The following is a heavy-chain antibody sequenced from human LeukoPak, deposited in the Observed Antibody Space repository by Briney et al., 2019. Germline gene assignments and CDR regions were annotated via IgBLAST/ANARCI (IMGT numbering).Heavy chain of an antibody. D-gene: IGHD3-22*01. Sequence: ASVKVSCKASGYTFPSYGISWVRQAPGQGLEWMGWISAYNGNTNYAQKLQGRVTMTTDTSTSTAYMELRSLRSDDTAVYYCAREGVCYYDSSGYSPLDYWGQGTLVTVSS. CDR2: ISAYNGNT. J-gene: IGHJ4*02. V-gene: IGHV1-18*01. CDR1: GYTFPSYG. CDR3: AREGVCYYDSSGYSPLDY.